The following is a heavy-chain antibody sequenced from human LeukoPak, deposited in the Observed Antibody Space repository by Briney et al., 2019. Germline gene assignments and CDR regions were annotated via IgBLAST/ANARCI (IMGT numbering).Heavy chain of an antibody. CDR1: GFTFSSYS. J-gene: IGHJ6*03. D-gene: IGHD6-13*01. CDR3: ARERVEQQLVLRYSYYYMDV. Sequence: GGSLRLSCAASGFTFSSYSMNWVRQAPGKGLEWVSSVDSTSSYIYYADSVKGRFTISRDNAKNSLYLQMNSLRAEDAAVYYCARERVEQQLVLRYSYYYMDVWGKGTTVTVSS. CDR2: VDSTSSYI. V-gene: IGHV3-21*01.